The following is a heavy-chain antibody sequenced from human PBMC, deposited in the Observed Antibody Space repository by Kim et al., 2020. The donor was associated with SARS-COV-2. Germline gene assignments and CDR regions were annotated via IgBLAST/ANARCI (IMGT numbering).Heavy chain of an antibody. CDR2: IYYSGST. Sequence: SETLSLTCTVSGGSISSSSYYWGWIRQPPGKGLEWIGSIYYSGSTYYNPSLKSRVTIYVDTSKNQFSLRLSSVTAADTAVYYCASLSIEGGVFTIFGVVMPNWFDTWGQGTLVTVSS. CDR3: ASLSIEGGVFTIFGVVMPNWFDT. V-gene: IGHV4-39*01. J-gene: IGHJ5*02. CDR1: GGSISSSSYY. D-gene: IGHD3-3*01.